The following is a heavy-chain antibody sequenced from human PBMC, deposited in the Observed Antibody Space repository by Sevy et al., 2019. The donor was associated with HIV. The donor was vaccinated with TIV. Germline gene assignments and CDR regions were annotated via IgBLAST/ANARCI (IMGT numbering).Heavy chain of an antibody. CDR2: INTFTGDT. D-gene: IGHD2-15*01. J-gene: IGHJ4*02. Sequence: ASVKVSCEASGYTFSTYGINWVRQAPGQGLEWMGWINTFTGDTNYLQKLQDIVTMTKDTSTSTVYMELRSLRSDDTAVYYCARGYCSGGRCYPGGYWGQGTLVTVSS. V-gene: IGHV1-18*01. CDR3: ARGYCSGGRCYPGGY. CDR1: GYTFSTYG.